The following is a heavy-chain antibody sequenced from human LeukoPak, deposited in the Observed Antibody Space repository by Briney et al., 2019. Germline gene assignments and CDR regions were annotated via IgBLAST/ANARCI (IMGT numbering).Heavy chain of an antibody. CDR3: ARLIAVAGTSHDYYYYGMDV. CDR1: GFSLSTSGMC. V-gene: IGHV2-70*01. J-gene: IGHJ6*02. D-gene: IGHD6-19*01. CDR2: IDWDDDK. Sequence: SGPTLVKPTQTLTLTCTFSGFSLSTSGMCVSWIRQPPGKALEWLALIDWDDDKYYSTSLKTRLTISKDTSKNQVVLTMTNMDPVDTATYYCARLIAVAGTSHDYYYYGMDVWGQGTTVTVSS.